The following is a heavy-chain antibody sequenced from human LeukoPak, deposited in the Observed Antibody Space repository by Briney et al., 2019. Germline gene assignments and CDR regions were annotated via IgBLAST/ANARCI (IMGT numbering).Heavy chain of an antibody. D-gene: IGHD6-19*01. V-gene: IGHV3-23*01. CDR2: ISGSGGST. CDR3: APHVGSAVAGGSFDY. J-gene: IGHJ4*02. Sequence: GGSLRLSCAASGFTFSSYAMSWVRQAPGKGLEWVSAISGSGGSTYYADSVKGRFTISRDNSKNTLYLQMNSLRAEDTAVYYCAPHVGSAVAGGSFDYWDQGTLVTVSS. CDR1: GFTFSSYA.